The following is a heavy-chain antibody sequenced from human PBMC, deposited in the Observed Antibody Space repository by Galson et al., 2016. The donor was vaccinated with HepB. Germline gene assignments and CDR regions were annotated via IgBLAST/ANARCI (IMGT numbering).Heavy chain of an antibody. Sequence: SLRLSCAASGLTLSSYAVTWVRQAPGKGLEWVSTISGNGNSILYGDSVKGRFTIPRNNSKNIVYLQMTSLRAEDTALYYCAKDPNGDYIGAYGSWGQGTLVTVSS. CDR1: GLTLSSYA. CDR2: ISGNGNSI. D-gene: IGHD4-17*01. V-gene: IGHV3-23*01. CDR3: AKDPNGDYIGAYGS. J-gene: IGHJ5*02.